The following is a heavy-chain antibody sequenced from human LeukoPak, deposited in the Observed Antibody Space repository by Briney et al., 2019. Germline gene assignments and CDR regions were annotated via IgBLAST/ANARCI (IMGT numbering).Heavy chain of an antibody. J-gene: IGHJ4*02. CDR3: ARDPGDTDWYNFDF. CDR2: THSSGST. CDR1: GGSLSGHF. V-gene: IGHV4-59*11. Sequence: SDTLSLTCTVSGGSLSGHFWSWFRRPPGKGLENIGYTHSSGSTNYNPSYKSRVTVSLEMSKNQFSLSLSSVTAADTAVYYCARDPGDTDWYNFDFWGQGILVTVSS. D-gene: IGHD3-9*01.